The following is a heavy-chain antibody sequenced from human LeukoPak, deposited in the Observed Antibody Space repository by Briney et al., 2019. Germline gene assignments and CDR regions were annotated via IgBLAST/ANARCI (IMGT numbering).Heavy chain of an antibody. CDR2: INPSGGST. D-gene: IGHD1-26*01. CDR3: ARDKVGAAGRYYFDY. V-gene: IGHV1-46*01. Sequence: ASVKVSCKASGYTFTGYYMHWVRQAPGQGLEWMGIINPSGGSTSYAQKFQGRVTMTRDTSTSTVYMELSSLRSEDTAVYYCARDKVGAAGRYYFDYWGQGTLVTVSS. CDR1: GYTFTGYY. J-gene: IGHJ4*02.